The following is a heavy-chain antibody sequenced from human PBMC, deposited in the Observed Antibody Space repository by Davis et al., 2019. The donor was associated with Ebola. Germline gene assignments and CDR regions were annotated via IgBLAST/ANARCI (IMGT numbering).Heavy chain of an antibody. CDR2: IYYSGST. CDR1: GGSISSSSYY. CDR3: ARGSGYYYYYGMDV. Sequence: MPSETLSLTCTVSGGSISSSSYYWGWIRQPPGKGLEWIGSIYYSGSTYYNPSLKSRVTISVDTSKNQFSLKLSSVTAADTAVYYCARGSGYYYYYGMDVWGQGTTVTVSS. J-gene: IGHJ6*02. D-gene: IGHD1-1*01. V-gene: IGHV4-39*01.